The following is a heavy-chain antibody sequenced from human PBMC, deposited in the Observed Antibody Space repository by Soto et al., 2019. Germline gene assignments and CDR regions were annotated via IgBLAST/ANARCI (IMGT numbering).Heavy chain of an antibody. V-gene: IGHV3-30*18. CDR3: AKGTGYTSGTNDAFDI. CDR2: ISDDGSKK. CDR1: GFTFRTYG. J-gene: IGHJ3*02. Sequence: GGSMRLSCAAYGFTFRTYGMHWVRQAPGKGLEWVAVISDDGSKKFNIAPMEGRFTISRDNSKNTLYLQMNSLGSEDTAVYYCAKGTGYTSGTNDAFDIWGQGTMVTVSS. D-gene: IGHD5-18*01.